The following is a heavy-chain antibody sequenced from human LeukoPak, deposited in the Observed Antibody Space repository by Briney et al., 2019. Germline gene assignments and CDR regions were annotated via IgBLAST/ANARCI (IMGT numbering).Heavy chain of an antibody. CDR1: GGSFSGYY. Sequence: SETLSLTCAVYGGSFSGYYWSWIRQPPGKGLEWIGEINHSGSTNYNPSLKSRVTISVDTSKNQFSLKLSSVTAADTAVYYCAVARIVGATDPFDYWGQGTLVTVSS. CDR2: INHSGST. V-gene: IGHV4-34*01. CDR3: AVARIVGATDPFDY. D-gene: IGHD1-26*01. J-gene: IGHJ4*02.